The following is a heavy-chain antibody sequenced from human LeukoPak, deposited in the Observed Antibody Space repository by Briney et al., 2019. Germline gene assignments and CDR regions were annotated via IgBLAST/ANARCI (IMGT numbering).Heavy chain of an antibody. J-gene: IGHJ3*02. Sequence: GGSLRLSCAASGFTVSSNYMSWVRQAPGRGLEWVSEIYSDGSTYYAASVKGRFSISRHNSKNTVYLQMNSLRAEDTAVYYCARELREHGVFDIWGQGTMVTVSS. D-gene: IGHD1-26*01. CDR3: ARELREHGVFDI. CDR2: IYSDGST. V-gene: IGHV3-53*01. CDR1: GFTVSSNY.